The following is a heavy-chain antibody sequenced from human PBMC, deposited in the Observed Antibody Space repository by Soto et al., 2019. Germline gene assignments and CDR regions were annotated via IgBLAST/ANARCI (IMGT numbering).Heavy chain of an antibody. J-gene: IGHJ6*04. CDR2: LVPIFGTP. CDR1: GGTFSSYA. D-gene: IGHD3-10*01. CDR3: ARATGGATFGHDSYGMDG. Sequence: QVQLVQSGPEVKKPGSSVKVSCKASGGTFSSYAISWVRQAPGQGLEWMGGLVPIFGTPNYAQKFQGRVTITAGEXTXTXHAALSGLRSDDTALYYCARATGGATFGHDSYGMDGWGEGTTVTVSS. V-gene: IGHV1-69*12.